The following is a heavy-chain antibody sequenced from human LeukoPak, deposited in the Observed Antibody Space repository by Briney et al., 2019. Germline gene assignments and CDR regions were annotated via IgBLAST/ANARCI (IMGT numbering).Heavy chain of an antibody. CDR2: INHSGST. D-gene: IGHD4-11*01. J-gene: IGHJ4*02. V-gene: IGHV4-34*01. CDR1: GGSFSGYY. CDR3: ARGQSQPNYSNYEFDY. Sequence: SETLSLTCAVYGGSFSGYYWSWIRQPPGKGLEWIGEINHSGSTNYSPSLKSRVTISVDTSKNQFSLKLSSVTAADTAVYYCARGQSQPNYSNYEFDYWGQGTLVTVSS.